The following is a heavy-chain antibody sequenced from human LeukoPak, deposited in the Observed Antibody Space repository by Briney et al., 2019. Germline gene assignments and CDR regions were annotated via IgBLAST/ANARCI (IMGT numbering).Heavy chain of an antibody. CDR1: GFTFSSYE. V-gene: IGHV3-48*03. CDR2: ISSSGSTI. D-gene: IGHD2-15*01. CDR3: AREGPYCSGGSCRRWFDP. J-gene: IGHJ5*02. Sequence: PGRSLRLSCAASGFTFSSYEMNWVRQAPGKGLELVSYISSSGSTIYYADSVKGRFPISRDNSKNSLYLQMNSLRAEDTAVYYCAREGPYCSGGSCRRWFDPWGQGTLVTVSS.